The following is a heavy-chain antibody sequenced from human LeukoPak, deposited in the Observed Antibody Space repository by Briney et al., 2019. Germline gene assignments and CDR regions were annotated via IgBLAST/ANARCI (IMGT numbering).Heavy chain of an antibody. CDR2: IKQDGSEQ. V-gene: IGHV3-7*01. CDR1: GFIFSGYW. D-gene: IGHD6-13*01. J-gene: IGHJ4*02. Sequence: GGSLRLSCAASGFIFSGYWRNWVRQAPGKGLEWVANIKQDGSEQHDVDSVRGRFTISRDNAKNSRYLQMNSLRVEDTAVYYCARDGFVGAADYWGQGTLVTVSS. CDR3: ARDGFVGAADY.